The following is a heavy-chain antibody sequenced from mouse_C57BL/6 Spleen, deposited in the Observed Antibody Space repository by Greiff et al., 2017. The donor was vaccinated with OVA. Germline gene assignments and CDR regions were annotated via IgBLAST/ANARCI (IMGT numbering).Heavy chain of an antibody. CDR1: GYTFTSYW. J-gene: IGHJ4*01. D-gene: IGHD2-3*01. CDR3: AGASYDVYYVEYAMDD. CDR2: IHPNSGST. V-gene: IGHV1-64*01. Sequence: VQLQQPGAELVKPGASVKLSCKASGYTFTSYWMHWVKQRPGQGLEWIGMIHPNSGSTNYNEKFKSQATLTVDKSSSTAYMQLSSLTSADSAIYSCAGASYDVYYVEYAMDDWGQGTSVTVSS.